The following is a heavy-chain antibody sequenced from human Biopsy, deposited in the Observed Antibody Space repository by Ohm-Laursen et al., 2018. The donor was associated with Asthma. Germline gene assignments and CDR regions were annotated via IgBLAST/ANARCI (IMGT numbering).Heavy chain of an antibody. CDR2: IDPNSGGT. J-gene: IGHJ2*01. V-gene: IGHV1-2*06. CDR1: GYPFTDYY. D-gene: IGHD3-16*01. CDR3: ARIKIRIGAGTDRYFDL. Sequence: ASVKVSCKAFGYPFTDYYVHWVRQAPGQGLEWMGRIDPNSGGTNYAQKFLGRVTMTRDTSVNTAFMVLSRLRSDDTAVYYCARIKIRIGAGTDRYFDLWGRGTLVTVSS.